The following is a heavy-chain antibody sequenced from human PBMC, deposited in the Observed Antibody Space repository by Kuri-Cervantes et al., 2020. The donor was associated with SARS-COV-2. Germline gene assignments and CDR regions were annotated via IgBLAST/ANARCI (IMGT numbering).Heavy chain of an antibody. CDR3: TRESYNWNVGFDY. CDR1: GFTFDDYG. CDR2: INWNGGST. J-gene: IGHJ4*02. V-gene: IGHV3-20*04. Sequence: GESLKISCAASGFTFDDYGMSWVRQAPGKGLEWVSGINWNGGSTGYADSVKGRFTISRDNYKNTVYLQMNSLRVEDTAVYYCTRESYNWNVGFDYWGQGTLVTVSS. D-gene: IGHD1-20*01.